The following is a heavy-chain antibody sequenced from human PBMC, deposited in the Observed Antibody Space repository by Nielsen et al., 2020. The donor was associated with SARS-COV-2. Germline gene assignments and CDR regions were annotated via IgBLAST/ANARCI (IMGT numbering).Heavy chain of an antibody. V-gene: IGHV3-11*05. CDR2: IRSGSTYT. D-gene: IGHD5-24*01. J-gene: IGHJ4*02. CDR3: AREGRDLPLDY. CDR1: GFTFSDYY. Sequence: GGSLRLSCAASGFTFSDYYMSWIRQAPGKGLEWLSYIRSGSTYTNYADSVKGRFTISRDDAKNSLYLQMNSLRAEDTAVYYCAREGRDLPLDYWGQGVLVTVSS.